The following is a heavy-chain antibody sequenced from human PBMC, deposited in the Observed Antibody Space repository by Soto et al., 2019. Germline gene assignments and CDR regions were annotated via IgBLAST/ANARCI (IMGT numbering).Heavy chain of an antibody. CDR1: GGTFSSYA. CDR3: AIPRTVYDYYGMDV. J-gene: IGHJ6*02. Sequence: ASVQVSCKASGGTFSSYAISWVRQAPGRGLEWMGGIIPIFGTANDAQKFQGRVTITADESTSTAYMELSSQRSDDTAVYYCAIPRTVYDYYGMDVWGQGTMVTVSS. D-gene: IGHD4-17*01. V-gene: IGHV1-69*13. CDR2: IIPIFGTA.